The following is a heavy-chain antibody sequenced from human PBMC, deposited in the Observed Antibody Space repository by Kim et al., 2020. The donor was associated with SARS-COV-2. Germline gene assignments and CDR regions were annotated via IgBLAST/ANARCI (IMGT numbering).Heavy chain of an antibody. Sequence: GGSLRLSCAVSGFTFSSYAMRWVRQAPGKGLEWVAVIKHDGSKKYYADAVKGRFTISRDNAKNTLYLQMNSLRAEDTAVYYCAGDYSENIAYDVYNSYY. V-gene: IGHV3-30-3*01. J-gene: IGHJ6*01. D-gene: IGHD3-16*01. CDR3: AGDYSENIAYDVYNSYY. CDR1: GFTFSSYA. CDR2: IKHDGSKK.